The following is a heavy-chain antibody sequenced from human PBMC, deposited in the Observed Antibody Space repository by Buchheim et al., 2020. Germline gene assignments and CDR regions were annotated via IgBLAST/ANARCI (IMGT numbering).Heavy chain of an antibody. CDR1: GFTFSSYG. Sequence: VQLVESGGGVVQPGRSLRLSCAASGFTFSSYGMHWVRQAPGKGLEWVAVISYDGSNKYYADSVKGRFTISRDNSKNTLYLQMNSLRAEDTAVYYCAKDLSGSYGFDYWGQGTL. CDR3: AKDLSGSYGFDY. D-gene: IGHD1-26*01. J-gene: IGHJ4*02. CDR2: ISYDGSNK. V-gene: IGHV3-30*18.